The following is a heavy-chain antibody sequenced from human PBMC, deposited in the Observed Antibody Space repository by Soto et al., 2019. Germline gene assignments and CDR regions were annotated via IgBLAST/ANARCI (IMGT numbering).Heavy chain of an antibody. V-gene: IGHV3-30*18. Sequence: PGGSLRLSCAASGFTFSTYGMHWVRQAPGKGLEWVAVISSDGSNKYYADSVKGRLTLSRDNSKNTLYLQMQSLRAEDKAVYYCAKDGIRDGSGHYYFFDYWGQGTLVTVSS. J-gene: IGHJ4*02. CDR3: AKDGIRDGSGHYYFFDY. D-gene: IGHD3-22*01. CDR1: GFTFSTYG. CDR2: ISSDGSNK.